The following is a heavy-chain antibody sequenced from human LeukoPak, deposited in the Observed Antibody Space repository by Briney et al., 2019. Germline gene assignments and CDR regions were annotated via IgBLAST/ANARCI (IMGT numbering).Heavy chain of an antibody. CDR1: GFTFSSYW. CDR2: INHDGNVN. Sequence: GGSLGLSCAASGFTFSSYWMNWARQAPGKGLEWVASINHDGNVNYYVDSVKGRFTISRDNAKNSLYLQMSNLRAEDTAVYFCARGGGLDVWGQGATVTVSS. CDR3: ARGGGLDV. V-gene: IGHV3-7*03. D-gene: IGHD3-16*01. J-gene: IGHJ6*02.